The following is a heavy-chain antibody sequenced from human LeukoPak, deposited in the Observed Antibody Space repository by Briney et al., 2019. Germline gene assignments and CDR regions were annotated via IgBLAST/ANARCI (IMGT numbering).Heavy chain of an antibody. CDR3: ARNQRYYDSSGSFTQGYYFDY. J-gene: IGHJ4*02. V-gene: IGHV1-69*05. Sequence: ASVKVSCKASGGTFSSYAISWVRQAPGQGLEWMGRIIPIFGTANYAQKFQGRVTITTDESTSTAYMELSSLRSEDTAVYYCARNQRYYDSSGSFTQGYYFDYWGQGTLVTVSS. D-gene: IGHD3-22*01. CDR2: IIPIFGTA. CDR1: GGTFSSYA.